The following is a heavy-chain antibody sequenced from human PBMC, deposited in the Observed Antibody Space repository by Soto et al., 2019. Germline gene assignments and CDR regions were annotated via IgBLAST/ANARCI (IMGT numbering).Heavy chain of an antibody. V-gene: IGHV1-8*01. D-gene: IGHD2-15*01. CDR2: MNPNSGNT. CDR3: TSSGGGMYYFDY. J-gene: IGHJ4*02. Sequence: GASVKVSCKASGYTFTSYYINWVLQATGQGLEWMGWMNPNSGNTGYAQKFQGRVTMTRNTSISTAYMELSSLRSEDTAVYYCTSSGGGMYYFDYWGQGTLVTVSS. CDR1: GYTFTSYY.